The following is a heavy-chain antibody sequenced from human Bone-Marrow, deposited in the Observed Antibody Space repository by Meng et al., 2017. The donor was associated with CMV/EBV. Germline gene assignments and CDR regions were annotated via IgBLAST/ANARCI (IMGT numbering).Heavy chain of an antibody. Sequence: GESLKISCAASGFTFSSYSMNWVRQAPGKGLEWVSYISSSGSTIYYADSVKGRFTISRDNAKNSLYLQMNSLRAEDTAVYYCARQSMIRVLTDAFDIWGQGTMVTVSS. J-gene: IGHJ3*02. D-gene: IGHD3-22*01. CDR3: ARQSMIRVLTDAFDI. CDR1: GFTFSSYS. CDR2: ISSSGSTI. V-gene: IGHV3-48*04.